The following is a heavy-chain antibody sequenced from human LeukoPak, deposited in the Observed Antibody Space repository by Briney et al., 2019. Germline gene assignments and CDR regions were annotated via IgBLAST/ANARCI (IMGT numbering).Heavy chain of an antibody. CDR1: GYSFISYW. D-gene: IGHD3-10*01. Sequence: GESLKISCKGSGYSFISYWIGWVRQMPGKGLEWMGIIYPGDSDTRYSPSFQGQVTISADKSISTAYLQWSSLKASDTAMYYCARLVTMVRGVITSDDDAFDIWGQGTMVTVSS. J-gene: IGHJ3*02. V-gene: IGHV5-51*01. CDR2: IYPGDSDT. CDR3: ARLVTMVRGVITSDDDAFDI.